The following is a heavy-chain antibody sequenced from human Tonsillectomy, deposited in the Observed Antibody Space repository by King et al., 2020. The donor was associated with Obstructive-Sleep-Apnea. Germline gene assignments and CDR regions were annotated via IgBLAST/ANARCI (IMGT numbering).Heavy chain of an antibody. Sequence: QLVQSGGGLVQPGGSLRLSCAASGITFSSYSMNWVRQAPGKGLEWVSYISRSTSTIYYADSVKGRFTISRDNAKNSLYLQMNSLRAEDTAVYYCATGGPDAFDFWGRGTMVTVSS. CDR1: GITFSSYS. J-gene: IGHJ3*01. CDR2: ISRSTSTI. CDR3: ATGGPDAFDF. D-gene: IGHD3-16*01. V-gene: IGHV3-48*04.